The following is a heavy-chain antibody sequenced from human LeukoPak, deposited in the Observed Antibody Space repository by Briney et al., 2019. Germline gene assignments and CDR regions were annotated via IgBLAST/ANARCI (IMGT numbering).Heavy chain of an antibody. CDR3: ARDLGAMIPDAFDI. J-gene: IGHJ3*02. Sequence: GGSLRLSCAASGFTFSSYSMNWVRQAPGKGLEWVSYISSSSSTIYYADSVKGRFTISRDNAKNSLYLQMNSLRAEDTAVYYCARDLGAMIPDAFDIWGQGTMVTVSS. D-gene: IGHD3-16*01. V-gene: IGHV3-48*01. CDR2: ISSSSSTI. CDR1: GFTFSSYS.